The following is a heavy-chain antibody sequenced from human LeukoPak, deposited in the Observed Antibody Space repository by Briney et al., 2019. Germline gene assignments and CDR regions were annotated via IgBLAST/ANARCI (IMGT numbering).Heavy chain of an antibody. J-gene: IGHJ4*02. CDR3: ARDRSLAFFWSNYYGGDYFDY. CDR2: IKQDGSEK. CDR1: GFTFSSYW. Sequence: GGSLRLSCAASGFTFSSYWMSWVRQAPGKGLEWVANIKQDGSEKYYVDSVKGRFTISRDNAKNSLYLQMNSLRAEDTAVYYCARDRSLAFFWSNYYGGDYFDYWGQGTLVTVSS. V-gene: IGHV3-7*01. D-gene: IGHD3-3*01.